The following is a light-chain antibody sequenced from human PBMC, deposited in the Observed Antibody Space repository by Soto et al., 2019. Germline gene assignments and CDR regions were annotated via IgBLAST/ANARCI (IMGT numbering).Light chain of an antibody. CDR1: QSVTNY. CDR3: QQYTNLPPIP. Sequence: SPDTLSLSKGERATLACRASQSVTNYIAWYQQKPGQSPRLLIYGTSTRATGIPARFSGSGSGTEFTLTISSLQSEDFAVYYCQQYTNLPPIPFGQ. J-gene: IGKJ5*01. V-gene: IGKV3-15*01. CDR2: GTS.